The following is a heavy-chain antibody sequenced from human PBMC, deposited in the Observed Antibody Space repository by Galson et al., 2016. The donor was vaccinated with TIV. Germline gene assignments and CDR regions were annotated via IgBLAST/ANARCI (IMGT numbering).Heavy chain of an antibody. CDR1: GFSLNSNGVG. J-gene: IGHJ4*02. D-gene: IGHD2-8*01. CDR2: IYWDNDE. CDR3: AHRSRDNGVWYTLDY. V-gene: IGHV2-5*02. Sequence: PALVKPTQTLTLTCTFSGFSLNSNGVGVGWIRQPPGKALEWLALIYWDNDERYSPSLKNRLTISKDTSKNQVVLRMTSMDPVDTATYYCAHRSRDNGVWYTLDYWGQGILVTVSS.